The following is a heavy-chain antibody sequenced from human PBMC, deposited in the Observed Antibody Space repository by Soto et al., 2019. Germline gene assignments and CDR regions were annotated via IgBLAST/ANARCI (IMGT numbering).Heavy chain of an antibody. CDR1: GYTFTSYE. D-gene: IGHD1-20*01. V-gene: IGHV1-8*02. CDR3: TTDNWNYNWFDP. Sequence: VASVKVSCKASGYTFTSYEINWVRQATGQGLEWMGWMNPNSGDTGYAQKFQGRVTMTRNTSISTAYMELSSLTSEDTAVYYCTTDNWNYNWFDPWGQGTLVTVSS. J-gene: IGHJ5*02. CDR2: MNPNSGDT.